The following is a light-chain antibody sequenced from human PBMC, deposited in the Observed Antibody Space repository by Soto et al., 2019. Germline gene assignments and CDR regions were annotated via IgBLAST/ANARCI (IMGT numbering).Light chain of an antibody. J-gene: IGLJ3*02. V-gene: IGLV8-61*01. CDR3: VLYMGGGISL. CDR1: SGSVSTSYY. CDR2: STN. Sequence: QTVVTQEPSFSVSPGGTVTLTCGLSSGSVSTSYYPSWYQQTPGQAPRTLIYSTNTRSSGVPDRFSGSILGNKAAPIITGAQADDESDYYCVLYMGGGISLFGGGTKLTVL.